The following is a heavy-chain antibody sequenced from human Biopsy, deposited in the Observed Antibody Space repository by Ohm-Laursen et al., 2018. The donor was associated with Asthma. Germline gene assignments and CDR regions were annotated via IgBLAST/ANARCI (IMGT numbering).Heavy chain of an antibody. V-gene: IGHV3-30*03. CDR1: GFTFSDYD. J-gene: IGHJ3*02. D-gene: IGHD4-23*01. CDR3: ARTHERWTSIQDDALDI. CDR2: ISYDGGNK. Sequence: SLRLSCAASGFTFSDYDMHWVRQAPGKGLEWVAVISYDGGNKFYGDSVKGRFTLSRDNSRNTLYLQMNSSRVEDTAIYYCARTHERWTSIQDDALDIWGQGTMVIVPS.